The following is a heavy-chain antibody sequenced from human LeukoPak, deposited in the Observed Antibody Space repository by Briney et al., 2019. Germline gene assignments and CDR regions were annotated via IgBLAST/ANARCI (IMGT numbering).Heavy chain of an antibody. Sequence: GGSLRLSCAASGFSVSTNYMNWVRQAPGKGLEWVSILYSGSSTYYADSVEGRFIVSRDSSKNTLSLQMNDLRAEDTAVYYCARVGDHFHWYLYFWGSGTLVTVSS. CDR2: LYSGSST. CDR1: GFSVSTNY. D-gene: IGHD3-3*02. V-gene: IGHV3-53*01. J-gene: IGHJ2*01. CDR3: ARVGDHFHWYLYF.